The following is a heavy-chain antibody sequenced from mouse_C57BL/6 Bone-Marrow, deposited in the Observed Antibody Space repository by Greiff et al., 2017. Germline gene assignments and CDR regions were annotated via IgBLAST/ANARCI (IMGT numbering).Heavy chain of an antibody. CDR2: IHPNSGST. V-gene: IGHV1-64*01. Sequence: QVQLQQPGAELVKPGASVKLSCKASGYTFTSYWMHWVKQRPGQGLEWIGMIHPNSGSTNYNEKFKSKATLTVDKSSSTAYMQLSSLTSEDSAVYYGARRGLYPGSFDYWGQGTTLTVSS. J-gene: IGHJ2*01. CDR3: ARRGLYPGSFDY. D-gene: IGHD2-2*01. CDR1: GYTFTSYW.